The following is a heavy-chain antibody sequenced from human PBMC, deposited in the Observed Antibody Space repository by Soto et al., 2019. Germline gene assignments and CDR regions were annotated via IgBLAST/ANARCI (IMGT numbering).Heavy chain of an antibody. V-gene: IGHV3-23*01. J-gene: IGHJ5*02. D-gene: IGHD2-2*01. CDR2: ISGSGGST. Sequence: QPGGSLRLSCAASGFTFGSYAMSWVRQPPGKGLEWVSGISGSGGSTYYADSVKGRFTISRDNSKSTVYLQMNSLRAEDTAVYFCAIKVLFFPAAPSDRFDPWAQRTLVTVSS. CDR1: GFTFGSYA. CDR3: AIKVLFFPAAPSDRFDP.